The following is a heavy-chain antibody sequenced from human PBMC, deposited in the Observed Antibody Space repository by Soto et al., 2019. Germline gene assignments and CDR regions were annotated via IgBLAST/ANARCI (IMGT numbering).Heavy chain of an antibody. CDR1: GFTFSSYA. CDR2: ISYDGSNK. J-gene: IGHJ4*02. V-gene: IGHV3-30-3*01. Sequence: QVQLVESGGGVVQPGRSLRLSCAASGFTFSSYAMHWVRQAPGKGLEWVAVISYDGSNKYYADSVKGRFTISRDNSKNTLYLQMNSLRAEDTAVYYCARDSRYSRWYYFDYWGQGTLVTVSS. D-gene: IGHD2-15*01. CDR3: ARDSRYSRWYYFDY.